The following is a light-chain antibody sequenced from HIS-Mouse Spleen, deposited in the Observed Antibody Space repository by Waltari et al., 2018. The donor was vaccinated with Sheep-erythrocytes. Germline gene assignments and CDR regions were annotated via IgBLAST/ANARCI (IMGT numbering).Light chain of an antibody. J-gene: IGKJ4*01. CDR3: QQYNSYPLT. Sequence: DIQMTQSPSTLSASVGDRVTITCRASQSISSWWAWYQQKPGKAPKLLIYKDSSLESGVPARFSGSGSGTQFTLTISSLQPDDFATYYCQQYNSYPLTFGGGTKEEIK. CDR1: QSISSW. CDR2: KDS. V-gene: IGKV1-5*03.